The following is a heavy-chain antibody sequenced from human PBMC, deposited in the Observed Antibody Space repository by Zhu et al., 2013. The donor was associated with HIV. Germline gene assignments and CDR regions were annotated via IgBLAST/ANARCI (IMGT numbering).Heavy chain of an antibody. D-gene: IGHD3-3*01. V-gene: IGHV1-69*01. CDR1: GGTFSSYA. J-gene: IGHJ4*02. Sequence: QVQLVQSGAEVKKPGSSVKVSCKASGGTFSSYAISWVRQAPGQGLEWMGGIIPIFGTANYAQKFQGRVTITADESTSTAYMELSSLRSEDTAVYYCARAGDFWSGYYRVYYFDYWGQGTLVTVSS. CDR3: ARAGDFWSGYYRVYYFDY. CDR2: IIPIFGTA.